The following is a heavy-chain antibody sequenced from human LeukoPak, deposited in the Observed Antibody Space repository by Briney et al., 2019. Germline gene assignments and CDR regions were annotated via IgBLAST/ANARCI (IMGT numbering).Heavy chain of an antibody. CDR3: AKDTQPPIAVARNLAS. V-gene: IGHV3-23*01. J-gene: IGHJ4*02. CDR2: ISGSGGST. Sequence: GGSLRLSCAASGFTFSSYAMRWVRQAPGKGLEWVSAISGSGGSTYYADSVKGRFTISRDNSKNTLYLQMNSLRAEDTAVYYCAKDTQPPIAVARNLASWGQGTLVTVSS. CDR1: GFTFSSYA. D-gene: IGHD6-19*01.